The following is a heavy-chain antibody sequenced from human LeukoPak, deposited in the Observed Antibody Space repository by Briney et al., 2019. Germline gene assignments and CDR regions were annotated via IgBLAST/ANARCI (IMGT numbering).Heavy chain of an antibody. V-gene: IGHV1-69*04. CDR2: IIPILGIA. Sequence: WASVKVSCKASGYTFTSYAISWVRQAPGQGLEWMGRIIPILGIANYAQKFQGRVTITADKSTSTAYMELSSLRSEDTAVYYCARVVYGDPYYFDYWGQGTLVTVSS. D-gene: IGHD4-17*01. J-gene: IGHJ4*02. CDR3: ARVVYGDPYYFDY. CDR1: GYTFTSYA.